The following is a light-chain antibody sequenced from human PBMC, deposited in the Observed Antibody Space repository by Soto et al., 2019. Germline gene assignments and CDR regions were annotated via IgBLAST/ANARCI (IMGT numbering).Light chain of an antibody. CDR3: SSYTSSSTLL. V-gene: IGLV2-14*03. CDR1: SSDIGGYNY. CDR2: DVS. J-gene: IGLJ2*01. Sequence: QSVLTQPASVSGSPGQSITISCTGISSDIGGYNYVSWYQQLPGKAPKLMIYDVSNRRSGVSNRFSGSKSGNTASLTISGPQAEDGADYYCSSYTSSSTLLFGGGTKL.